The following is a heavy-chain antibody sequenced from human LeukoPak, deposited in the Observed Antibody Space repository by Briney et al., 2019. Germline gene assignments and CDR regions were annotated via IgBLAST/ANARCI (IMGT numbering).Heavy chain of an antibody. CDR1: GFTFSSYS. J-gene: IGHJ4*02. CDR3: APYGSGSYYNWGFDY. CDR2: ISGSGGST. V-gene: IGHV3-23*01. D-gene: IGHD3-10*01. Sequence: GGSLRLSCAASGFTFSSYSMSWVRQAPGKGLEWVSAISGSGGSTYYADSVKGRFTISRDNSKNTLYLQMNSLRAEDTAVYYCAPYGSGSYYNWGFDYWGQGTLVTVSS.